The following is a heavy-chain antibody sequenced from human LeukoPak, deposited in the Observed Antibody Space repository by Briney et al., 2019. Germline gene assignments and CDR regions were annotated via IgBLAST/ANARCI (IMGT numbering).Heavy chain of an antibody. V-gene: IGHV4-39*07. D-gene: IGHD2-2*01. J-gene: IGHJ4*02. Sequence: SETLSLTYTVSGGSISSSSYYWGWIRQPPGKGLEWIGEVNLQGSTNYNPSLKSRVAISVDKSENHISLKLTSVTAADTAVYYCAREGGPYRPLDYSGQGTLVTVAS. CDR1: GGSISSSSYY. CDR2: VNLQGST. CDR3: AREGGPYRPLDY.